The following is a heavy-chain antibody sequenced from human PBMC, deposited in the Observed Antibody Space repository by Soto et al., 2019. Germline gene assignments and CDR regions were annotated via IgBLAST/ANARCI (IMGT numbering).Heavy chain of an antibody. Sequence: SETLSLTCTVSGGSISSYYWSWIRQPPGKGLEGFGNIYYGGSTTYNPSLKSRFAVSVDTSKNQFSLKLSFMTAAYTALYCCVSARWDYWGRGTLVTVSS. CDR2: IYYGGST. J-gene: IGHJ4*02. CDR1: GGSISSYY. CDR3: VSARWDY. V-gene: IGHV4-59*12.